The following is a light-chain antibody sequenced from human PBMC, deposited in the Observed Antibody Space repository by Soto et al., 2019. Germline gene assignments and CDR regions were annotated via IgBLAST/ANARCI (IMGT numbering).Light chain of an antibody. CDR3: QHYDGSQGT. V-gene: IGKV3-20*01. Sequence: LLTQSPCTLALSPGDRATLSCGASQRVSGSYLAWYPQKPGQAPRLLIYGASTRATGIPARFSGSGSGTDFTLTISRLDPEDFEVYYCQHYDGSQGTFGQGTKVDIK. CDR2: GAS. J-gene: IGKJ1*01. CDR1: QRVSGSY.